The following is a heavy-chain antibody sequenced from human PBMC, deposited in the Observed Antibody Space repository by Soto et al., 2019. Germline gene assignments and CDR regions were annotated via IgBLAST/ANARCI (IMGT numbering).Heavy chain of an antibody. CDR2: ISAYNGNT. CDR1: GYTFTSYG. J-gene: IGHJ6*03. V-gene: IGHV1-18*01. D-gene: IGHD1-26*01. CDR3: AREGQWAAQASYYYYYMDV. Sequence: QVQLVQSGAEVKKPGASVKVSCKASGYTFTSYGISWVRQAPGQGLEWMGLISAYNGNTNYAQKLQGRVTMTTDTSTSTADMELRSLRSDDTAVYYCAREGQWAAQASYYYYYMDVWGKGTTVTVSS.